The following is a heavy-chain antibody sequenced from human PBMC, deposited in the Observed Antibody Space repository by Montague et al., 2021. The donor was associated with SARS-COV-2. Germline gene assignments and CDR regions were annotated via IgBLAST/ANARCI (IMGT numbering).Heavy chain of an antibody. V-gene: IGHV6-1*01. CDR3: AIIPVGSKYYFDF. D-gene: IGHD2-2*01. CDR2: TYYRSKWYN. J-gene: IGHJ4*02. Sequence: CAISGDSVSSNIATWNWIRQSPSRGLEWLGRTYYRSKWYNDYAESVKSLITIDPDTSKHQFSLHLNSVTPEDTAVYYCAIIPVGSKYYFDFWGQGTLVTVSS. CDR1: GDSVSSNIAT.